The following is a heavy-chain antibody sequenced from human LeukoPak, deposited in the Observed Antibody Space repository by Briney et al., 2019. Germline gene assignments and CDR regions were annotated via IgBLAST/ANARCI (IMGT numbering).Heavy chain of an antibody. V-gene: IGHV4-59*01. Sequence: SETLSLTCTVSGGSISSYYWSWIRQPPGKGLEWIGYIYYSGSTNYNPSLKSRVTISVDTSKNQFSLKLSSVTAADTAVYYCARVHPNSSSWYQKNPYGMDVWGQGTTVTVSS. D-gene: IGHD6-13*01. CDR2: IYYSGST. CDR1: GGSISSYY. J-gene: IGHJ6*02. CDR3: ARVHPNSSSWYQKNPYGMDV.